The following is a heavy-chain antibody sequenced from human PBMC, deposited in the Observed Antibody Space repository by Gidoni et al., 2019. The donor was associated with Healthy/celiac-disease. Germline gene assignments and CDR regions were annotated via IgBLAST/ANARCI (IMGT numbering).Heavy chain of an antibody. CDR3: ARGFFFGVVINPFDY. CDR2: IIPILGIA. Sequence: QVQLVQSGAEVKKPGASVKVSCKASGGTFSSYTISWVRQAPGQGLEWMGRIIPILGIATYAQKFQGRVTITADKSTSTAYMELSSLRSEDTAVYYCARGFFFGVVINPFDYWGQGTLVTVSS. CDR1: GGTFSSYT. V-gene: IGHV1-69*02. D-gene: IGHD3-3*01. J-gene: IGHJ4*02.